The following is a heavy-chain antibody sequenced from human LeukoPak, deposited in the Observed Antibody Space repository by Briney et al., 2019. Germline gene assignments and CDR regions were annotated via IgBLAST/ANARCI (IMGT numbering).Heavy chain of an antibody. Sequence: ASVKVSCKASGYTFPSYFMHWVRQAPGQGLEWMGGIIPIFGTANYAQKFQGRVTITADESTSTAYMELSSLRSEDTAVYYCASGKRQTVYEFDYWGQGTLVTVSS. CDR3: ASGKRQTVYEFDY. CDR1: GYTFPSYF. J-gene: IGHJ4*02. D-gene: IGHD2/OR15-2a*01. CDR2: IIPIFGTA. V-gene: IGHV1-69*13.